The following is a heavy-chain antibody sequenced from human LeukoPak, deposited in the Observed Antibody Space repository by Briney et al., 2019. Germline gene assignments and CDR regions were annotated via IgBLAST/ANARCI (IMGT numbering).Heavy chain of an antibody. D-gene: IGHD3-22*01. CDR2: IYYSGST. CDR3: ARLSYYDSSGYAPNFDY. V-gene: IGHV4-39*01. Sequence: SETLSLTCTVSGGSISSSSYYWGWSRQPPGKGLEWIGSIYYSGSTYYNPSLKSRVTISVDTSKNQFSLKLSSVTAADTAVYYCARLSYYDSSGYAPNFDYWGQGTLVTVSS. J-gene: IGHJ4*02. CDR1: GGSISSSSYY.